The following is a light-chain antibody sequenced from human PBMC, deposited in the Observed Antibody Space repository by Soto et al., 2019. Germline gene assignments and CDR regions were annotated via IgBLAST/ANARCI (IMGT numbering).Light chain of an antibody. CDR3: QQYGSSPYS. CDR1: QSVSSSY. V-gene: IGKV3-20*01. J-gene: IGKJ2*01. Sequence: EIVLTQSPATLSLSPGERATLSCRASQSVSSSYLAWYQQKPGQAPRLLIYDASSRATGIPDRFSGSGSGTGFTLTISRLEPEDFAVYFCQQYGSSPYSFGQGTKLEIK. CDR2: DAS.